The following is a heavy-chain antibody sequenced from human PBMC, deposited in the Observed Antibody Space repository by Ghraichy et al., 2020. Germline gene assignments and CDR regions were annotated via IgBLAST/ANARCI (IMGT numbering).Heavy chain of an antibody. D-gene: IGHD6-13*01. Sequence: GGSLRLSCAASGFTFSSYGMHWVRQAPGKGLEWVAVISYDGSNKYYADSVKGRFTISRDNSKNTLYLQMNSLRAEDTAVYYCAKAELAAADLLTPDAFDIWGQGTMVTVSS. CDR2: ISYDGSNK. CDR3: AKAELAAADLLTPDAFDI. J-gene: IGHJ3*02. V-gene: IGHV3-30*18. CDR1: GFTFSSYG.